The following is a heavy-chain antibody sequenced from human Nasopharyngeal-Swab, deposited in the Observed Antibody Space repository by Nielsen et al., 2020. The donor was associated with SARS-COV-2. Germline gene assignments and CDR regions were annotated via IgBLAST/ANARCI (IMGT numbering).Heavy chain of an antibody. J-gene: IGHJ6*04. V-gene: IGHV3-21*01. CDR2: ISSSSSYI. Sequence: GRKRPGKGLWGVSSISSSSSYIYYADSVKGRFTLSRDNANNSLYLQMNSLRAEDTAVYYCARADIVADAWGKGTTVTASS. CDR3: ARADIVADA. D-gene: IGHD2-15*01.